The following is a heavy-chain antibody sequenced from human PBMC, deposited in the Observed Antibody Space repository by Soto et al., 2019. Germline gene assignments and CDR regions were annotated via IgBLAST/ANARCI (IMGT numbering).Heavy chain of an antibody. J-gene: IGHJ4*02. D-gene: IGHD2-21*01. CDR2: IGGSGGAST. V-gene: IGHV3-23*01. CDR1: GFTFSSYA. Sequence: PGGSLRLSCVGSGFTFSSYAISWVRQAPGKGLEWVSTIGGSGGASTHYADPVKGRFTISRDKSKSTLYLQMNSLRTEDTAIYYCAKRDSDGDYYFDYWGQGTLVTVSS. CDR3: AKRDSDGDYYFDY.